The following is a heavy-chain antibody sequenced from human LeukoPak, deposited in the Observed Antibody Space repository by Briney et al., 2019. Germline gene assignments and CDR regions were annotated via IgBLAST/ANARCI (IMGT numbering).Heavy chain of an antibody. V-gene: IGHV3-30*03. CDR2: ISYDGSNK. CDR1: GFTFSSYG. D-gene: IGHD4-17*01. CDR3: ARVGDYVSLFDY. J-gene: IGHJ4*02. Sequence: PGGSLRLSCAASGFTFSSYGIHWVRQAPGKGLEWVAVISYDGSNKYYADSVKGRFTISRDNSKNTLYLQMNSLRAADTAVYYCARVGDYVSLFDYWGQGTLVTVSS.